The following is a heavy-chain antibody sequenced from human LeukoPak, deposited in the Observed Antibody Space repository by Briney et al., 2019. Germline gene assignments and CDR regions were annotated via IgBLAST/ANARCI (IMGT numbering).Heavy chain of an antibody. CDR2: ISSSSSYT. J-gene: IGHJ6*02. CDR1: GFTFSDYY. D-gene: IGHD6-19*01. CDR3: ARDWVAVAGTLYYYYGMDV. V-gene: IGHV3-11*05. Sequence: GGSLRLSCAASGFTFSDYYMSWIRQAPGKGLEWVSYISSSSSYTNYADSVKGRFTISRNNDKNSLFLQMNSLRAEDAAVYYCARDWVAVAGTLYYYYGMDVWGQGTTVTVSS.